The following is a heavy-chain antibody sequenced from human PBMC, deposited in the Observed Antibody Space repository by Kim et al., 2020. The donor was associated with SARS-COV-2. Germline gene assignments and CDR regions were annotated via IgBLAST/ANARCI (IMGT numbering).Heavy chain of an antibody. CDR1: GFTFGDYA. J-gene: IGHJ4*02. CDR2: ISWNSGSI. CDR3: AKDPHPGLGTAGFDY. D-gene: IGHD6-13*01. Sequence: GGSLRLSCAASGFTFGDYAMHWVRQAPGKGLAWVSGISWNSGSILYADSVKGRFTISRDNTKKSLYLQMNSLRPEDTALYYCAKDPHPGLGTAGFDYWGRGNLVTVSS. V-gene: IGHV3-9*01.